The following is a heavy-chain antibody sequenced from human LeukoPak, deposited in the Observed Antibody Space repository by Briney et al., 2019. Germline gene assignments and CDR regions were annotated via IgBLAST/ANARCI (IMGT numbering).Heavy chain of an antibody. J-gene: IGHJ4*02. CDR2: INWNGGST. D-gene: IGHD3-10*01. Sequence: PGGSLRLSCAASGFTFDDYGMSWVRQAPGKGLEWVSGINWNGGSTGYADSVTGRFTISRDNAKNSLYLQMNSLRAEDTALYYCARDRYGYGSYYNSPDYWGQGTLVTVSS. V-gene: IGHV3-20*04. CDR3: ARDRYGYGSYYNSPDY. CDR1: GFTFDDYG.